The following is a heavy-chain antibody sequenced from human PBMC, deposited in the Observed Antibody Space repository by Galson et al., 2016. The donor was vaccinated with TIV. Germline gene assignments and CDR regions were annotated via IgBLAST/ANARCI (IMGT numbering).Heavy chain of an antibody. Sequence: SLRLSCAASGFTFSSNTMNWVRQAPGKGLEWVSYISRDSRYTYYADSVKGRFTVSRDNGDNALYLQMNSLRAEDTAVYYCARDAGASEAYYSSYWHFDLWGRGTLVTVSS. CDR2: ISRDSRYT. D-gene: IGHD6-19*01. CDR3: ARDAGASEAYYSSYWHFDL. J-gene: IGHJ2*01. V-gene: IGHV3-21*06. CDR1: GFTFSSNT.